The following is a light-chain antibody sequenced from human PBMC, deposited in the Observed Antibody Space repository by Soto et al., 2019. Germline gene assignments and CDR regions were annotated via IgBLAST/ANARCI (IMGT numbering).Light chain of an antibody. Sequence: QSALTQPASGSGSPGQSITISCTGTSSDVGAYNYVSWYQQHPGKAPKLMIYEVSNRPSGVSNRFSGSKSANTASLTISGLQAGDEADYYCSSYTSSSTWLFGGGTKLTIL. CDR2: EVS. V-gene: IGLV2-14*01. CDR1: SSDVGAYNY. J-gene: IGLJ3*02. CDR3: SSYTSSSTWL.